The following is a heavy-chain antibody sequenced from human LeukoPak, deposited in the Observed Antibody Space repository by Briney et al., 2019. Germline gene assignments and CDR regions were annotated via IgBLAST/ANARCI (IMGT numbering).Heavy chain of an antibody. J-gene: IGHJ4*02. CDR1: GFTFSNYW. D-gene: IGHD3-3*01. CDR2: IKEDGSDK. CDR3: AKDRTRQAY. V-gene: IGHV3-7*03. Sequence: GGSMRLSCAAYGFTFSNYWMSWVRQTPGKGLEWVANIKEDGSDKYYVGSLKGRFTISRDNAKNSLYLQMNSLRAEDTAVYYCAKDRTRQAYWGQGTLVTVSS.